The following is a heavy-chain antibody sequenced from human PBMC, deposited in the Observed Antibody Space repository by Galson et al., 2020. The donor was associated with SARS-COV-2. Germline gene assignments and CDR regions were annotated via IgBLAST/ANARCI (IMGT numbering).Heavy chain of an antibody. Sequence: SQTLSLTCGVSGEPIDGRNYYWGWIRQTPGKGLEWIETIYYDGTTYDNPSLKSRVTISLDTPKNQFSLRLTSVTAADTAVYFCARVQWFGEEIRPFDDHLDVWGKGTTGTV. J-gene: IGHJ6*03. CDR1: GEPIDGRNYY. D-gene: IGHD3-10*01. CDR2: IYYDGTT. CDR3: ARVQWFGEEIRPFDDHLDV. V-gene: IGHV4-39*07.